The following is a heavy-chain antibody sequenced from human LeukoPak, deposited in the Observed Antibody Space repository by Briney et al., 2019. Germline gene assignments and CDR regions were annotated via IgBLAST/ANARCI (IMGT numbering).Heavy chain of an antibody. J-gene: IGHJ5*02. D-gene: IGHD2-2*01. CDR1: GGTFSRYT. V-gene: IGHV1-69*02. CDR3: ARGYQLLDNWFDP. Sequence: SVKVSCKASGGTFSRYTISWVRQAPGQGLEWMGRIIPILGIANYAQKFQGRVTITADKSTSTAYMELSSLRSEDTAVYYCARGYQLLDNWFDPWGQGTLVTVSS. CDR2: IIPILGIA.